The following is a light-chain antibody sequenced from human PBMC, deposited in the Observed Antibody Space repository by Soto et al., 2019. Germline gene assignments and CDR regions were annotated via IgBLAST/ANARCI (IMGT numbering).Light chain of an antibody. J-gene: IGKJ2*01. Sequence: EIVLTQSPATLSLSPGERATLSCRASQSVSSYLAWYQQRPGQAPRLLIYDASNRATGIPARFSGSGSGTDFTLTISSLEPEDFAVYYCQQRYNWPRYTFGQGTKVDIK. CDR1: QSVSSY. CDR2: DAS. CDR3: QQRYNWPRYT. V-gene: IGKV3-11*01.